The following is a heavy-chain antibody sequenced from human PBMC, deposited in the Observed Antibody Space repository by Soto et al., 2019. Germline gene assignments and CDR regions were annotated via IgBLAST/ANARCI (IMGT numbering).Heavy chain of an antibody. V-gene: IGHV1-69*01. Sequence: QVKLVQSGAEVKKPGSSVKVSCKASGGTFSGYAISWVRQTPGQGLEWMGGIIPISGTANYAQKFQGRVTITADESTSTAYMELSSLRSAGTAVYYCARSQGSSTSLEIYYYYYYGMDVWGQGHTVTVSS. CDR2: IIPISGTA. J-gene: IGHJ6*02. D-gene: IGHD2-2*01. CDR3: ARSQGSSTSLEIYYYYYYGMDV. CDR1: GGTFSGYA.